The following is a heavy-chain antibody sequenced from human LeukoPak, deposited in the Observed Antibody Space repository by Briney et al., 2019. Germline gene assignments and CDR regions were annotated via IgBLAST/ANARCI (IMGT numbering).Heavy chain of an antibody. Sequence: PGGSLRLSCAASGLTFSTYEMNWVRQAPGKGLEWVSYISSSGSTIYYADSVKGRFTISRDNAKNSLYLQMNSLRAEDTAVYYCARVGAYAAVNCRGQGTLVTVSS. V-gene: IGHV3-48*03. CDR3: ARVGAYAAVNC. CDR1: GLTFSTYE. CDR2: ISSSGSTI. D-gene: IGHD1-20*01. J-gene: IGHJ4*02.